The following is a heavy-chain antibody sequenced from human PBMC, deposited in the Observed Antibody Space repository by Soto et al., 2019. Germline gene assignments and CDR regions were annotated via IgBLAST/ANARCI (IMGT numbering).Heavy chain of an antibody. CDR3: ARSGGLTQSIAARPRPFDY. D-gene: IGHD6-6*01. CDR2: ISSSSSYI. V-gene: IGHV3-21*01. CDR1: GFTFSSYS. J-gene: IGHJ4*02. Sequence: GGSLRLSCAASGFTFSSYSMNWVRQAPGKGLEWVSSISSSSSYIYYADSVKGRFTISRDNAKNSLYLQMNSLRAEDTAVYYCARSGGLTQSIAARPRPFDYWGQGTLVTVSS.